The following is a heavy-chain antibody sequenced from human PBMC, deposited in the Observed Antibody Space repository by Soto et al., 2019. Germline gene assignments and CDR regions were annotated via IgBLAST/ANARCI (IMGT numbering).Heavy chain of an antibody. J-gene: IGHJ4*02. D-gene: IGHD6-13*01. CDR3: AKRAAGTSFDY. CDR2: ISSSGISI. V-gene: IGHV3-48*01. CDR1: GFTFSSYN. Sequence: GGSLRLSCAASGFTFSSYNMNWVRQAPGKGLECVSDISSSGISIYYADSVKGRFTISRDNAKNTLYLQMNSLRAEDTAVYYCAKRAAGTSFDYWGQGTLVTVSS.